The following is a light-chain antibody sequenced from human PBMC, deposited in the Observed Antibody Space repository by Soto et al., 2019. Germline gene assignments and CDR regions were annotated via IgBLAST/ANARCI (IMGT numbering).Light chain of an antibody. V-gene: IGKV3-15*01. CDR2: GAS. CDR1: QSINRN. CDR3: QQCDNWPLIT. J-gene: IGKJ5*01. Sequence: IVLTQSPATLSLSPGERATLSCRASQSINRNLAWYQQKPGQAPRLLLYGASIRANGIPARFSASGSGTALTLTINSLQSEDFALYYCQQCDNWPLITFGQGTRLEIK.